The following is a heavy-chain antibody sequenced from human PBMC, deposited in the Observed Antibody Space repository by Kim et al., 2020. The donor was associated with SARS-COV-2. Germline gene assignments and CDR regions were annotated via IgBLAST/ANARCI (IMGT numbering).Heavy chain of an antibody. CDR1: GGSFSGYY. D-gene: IGHD2-2*01. CDR2: INHSGST. J-gene: IGHJ5*02. V-gene: IGHV4-34*01. Sequence: SETLSLTCAVYGGSFSGYYWSWIRQPPGKGLEWIGEINHSGSTNYNPSLKSRVTISVDTSKNQFSLKLSSVTAADTAVYYCARRGNCSSTSCWVDPWGQGTLVTVSS. CDR3: ARRGNCSSTSCWVDP.